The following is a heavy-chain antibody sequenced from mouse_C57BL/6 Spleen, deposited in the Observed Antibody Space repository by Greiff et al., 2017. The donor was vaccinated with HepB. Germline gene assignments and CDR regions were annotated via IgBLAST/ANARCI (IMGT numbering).Heavy chain of an antibody. J-gene: IGHJ3*01. CDR3: ARSGDGYDV. CDR1: GYTFTSYW. CDR2: IDPSDSYT. Sequence: QVQLQQPGAELVMPGASVKLSCKASGYTFTSYWMHWVKQRPGQGLEWIGEIDPSDSYTNYNQKFKGKSTLTVDKSSSTAYMQLSSLTSEDSAVYYCARSGDGYDVWGQGTLVTVSA. V-gene: IGHV1-69*01. D-gene: IGHD2-2*01.